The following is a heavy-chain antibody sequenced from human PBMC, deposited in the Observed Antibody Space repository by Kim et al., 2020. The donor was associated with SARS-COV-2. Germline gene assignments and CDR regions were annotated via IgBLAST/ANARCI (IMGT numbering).Heavy chain of an antibody. V-gene: IGHV3-23*01. Sequence: SVKGRFTISRDNSKNTLYLQMNSLRAEDTAVYYCAKDLVSSGSLAYYFDYWGQGTLVTVSS. D-gene: IGHD3-10*01. CDR3: AKDLVSSGSLAYYFDY. J-gene: IGHJ4*02.